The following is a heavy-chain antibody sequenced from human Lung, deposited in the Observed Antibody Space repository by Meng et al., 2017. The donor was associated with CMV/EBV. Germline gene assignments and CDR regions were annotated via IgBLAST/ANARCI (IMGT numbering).Heavy chain of an antibody. CDR2: ISYDGSNK. CDR3: ARGIAVAPPSD. Sequence: GGSXRLXXAASGFTFSRFAMHWVRQAPGKGLEWVAVISYDGSNKYYADSVKGRFTISRDNSKNTLYLQMNSLRAEDAAVYHCARGIAVAPPSDWGQGTLVTVSS. J-gene: IGHJ4*02. V-gene: IGHV3-30-3*01. D-gene: IGHD6-19*01. CDR1: GFTFSRFA.